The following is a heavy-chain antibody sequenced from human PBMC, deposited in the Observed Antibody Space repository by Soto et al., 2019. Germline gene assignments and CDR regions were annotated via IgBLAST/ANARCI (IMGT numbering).Heavy chain of an antibody. V-gene: IGHV3-30-3*01. CDR2: ISYDGSNK. J-gene: IGHJ4*02. Sequence: QVQLVESGGGVVQPGSSRRLSCEASEFTFSSYAMHWVGQAPGKGREGVAVISYDGSNKYYADSVKGRFTISRDNSKNTLYLQMNSLRAEDTAVYYCARARKYYDSSGYLGWYYFDYWGQGTLVTVSS. D-gene: IGHD3-22*01. CDR1: EFTFSSYA. CDR3: ARARKYYDSSGYLGWYYFDY.